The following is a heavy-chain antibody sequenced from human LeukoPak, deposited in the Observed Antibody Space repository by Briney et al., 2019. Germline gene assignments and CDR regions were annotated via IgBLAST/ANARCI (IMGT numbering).Heavy chain of an antibody. V-gene: IGHV3-23*01. CDR1: GFTFSSYG. J-gene: IGHJ4*02. Sequence: GGSLRLSCTASGFTFSSYGMSWVRRAPGKGLERVSAISGGGTYYADSVKGRFTISRDNSKNTLYLQMNSLRVEDTAVYYCARQSPSQGTDYWGQGNLVTVSS. CDR3: ARQSPSQGTDY. CDR2: ISGGGT.